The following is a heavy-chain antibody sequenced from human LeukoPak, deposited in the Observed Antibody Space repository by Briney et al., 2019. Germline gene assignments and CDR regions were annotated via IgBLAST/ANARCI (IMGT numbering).Heavy chain of an antibody. CDR1: GGTFSSYA. D-gene: IGHD3-22*01. CDR3: ARENSDSSGYYLSSWFDP. J-gene: IGHJ5*02. Sequence: SVKVSCKASGGTFSSYAISWVRQAPGQGLEWMGGIIPIFGTANYAQKFQGRVAITADESTSTAYMELSSLRSEDTAVYYCARENSDSSGYYLSSWFDPWGQGTLVTVSS. V-gene: IGHV1-69*13. CDR2: IIPIFGTA.